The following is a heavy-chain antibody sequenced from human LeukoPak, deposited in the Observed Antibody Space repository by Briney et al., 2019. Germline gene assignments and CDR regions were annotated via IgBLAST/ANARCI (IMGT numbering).Heavy chain of an antibody. CDR1: GGSISSYY. V-gene: IGHV4-59*08. Sequence: SETLSPTCTVSGGSISSYYWSWIRQPPGKGLEWIGYIYYSGSTNYNPSLKSRVTISVDTSKNQFSLKLSSVTAADTAVYYCARLYDILTGYRYFDYWGQGTLVTVSS. CDR3: ARLYDILTGYRYFDY. J-gene: IGHJ4*02. D-gene: IGHD3-9*01. CDR2: IYYSGST.